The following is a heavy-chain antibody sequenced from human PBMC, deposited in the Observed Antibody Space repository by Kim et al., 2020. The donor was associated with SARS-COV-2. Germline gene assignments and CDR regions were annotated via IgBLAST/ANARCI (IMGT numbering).Heavy chain of an antibody. V-gene: IGHV4-34*01. J-gene: IGHJ6*02. CDR3: AREGGGYDKDIVVVVAATYGMDV. D-gene: IGHD2-15*01. CDR2: INHSGST. CDR1: GGSFSGYY. Sequence: SETLSLTCAVYGGSFSGYYWSWIRQPPGKGLEWIGEINHSGSTNYNPSLKSRVTISVDTSKNQFSLKLSSVTAADTAVYYCAREGGGYDKDIVVVVAATYGMDVWGQGTTVTVSS.